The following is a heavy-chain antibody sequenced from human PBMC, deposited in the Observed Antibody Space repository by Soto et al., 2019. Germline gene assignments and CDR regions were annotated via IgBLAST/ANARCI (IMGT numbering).Heavy chain of an antibody. CDR3: AKTRTADC. J-gene: IGHJ4*02. V-gene: IGHV3-23*01. D-gene: IGHD2-21*02. Sequence: EVQLLESGGGLVQPGGSLRLSCAASGFTFSTYAMSWVRQAPGKGPEWVSSINPSGNNRYYRDSVKGRFTISRDNSKNTVYLQMNSLRVEDTAVHYSAKTRTADCWGQGTLVTVSS. CDR1: GFTFSTYA. CDR2: INPSGNNR.